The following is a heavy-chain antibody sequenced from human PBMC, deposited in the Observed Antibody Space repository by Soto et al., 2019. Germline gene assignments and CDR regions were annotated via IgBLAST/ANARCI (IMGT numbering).Heavy chain of an antibody. V-gene: IGHV3-30-3*01. CDR1: RFTFSSYA. J-gene: IGHJ4*02. Sequence: QVQLVESGGGVVQPGRSLRLSCAASRFTFSSYAMHWVRQAPGKGLEWVAVISYDGSNKYYADSVKGRFTISRDNSKNTLYLQMNSLRAEDTAVYYCASWRTGDYWGQGTLVTVSS. CDR2: ISYDGSNK. D-gene: IGHD1-1*01. CDR3: ASWRTGDY.